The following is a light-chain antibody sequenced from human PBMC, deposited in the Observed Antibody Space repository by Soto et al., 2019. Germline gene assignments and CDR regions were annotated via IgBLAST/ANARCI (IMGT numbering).Light chain of an antibody. CDR3: QQSYSTPYS. CDR2: AAS. Sequence: DIQMTQSPSSLSASVGDRVTITCRASQTISRYLNWYQVKPGQAPKLLIYAASTLQRGVPSRFSGSGSAKAFTLTISSLQVEDFASYHCQQSYSTPYSFGQGTKLEIK. CDR1: QTISRY. J-gene: IGKJ2*01. V-gene: IGKV1-39*01.